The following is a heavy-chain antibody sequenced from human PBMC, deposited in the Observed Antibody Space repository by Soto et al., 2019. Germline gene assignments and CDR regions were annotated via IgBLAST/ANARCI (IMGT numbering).Heavy chain of an antibody. D-gene: IGHD1-26*01. CDR2: IYYSGST. J-gene: IGHJ4*02. V-gene: IGHV4-61*01. CDR1: GGSVSSGSYY. CDR3: ARVPKWELHHFDY. Sequence: ASETLSLTCTVSGGSVSSGSYYWSWIRQPPGKGLEWIGYIYYSGSTNYNPSLKSRVTISVDTSKNQFSLKLSSVTAADTAVYYCARVPKWELHHFDYWGQGTLVTVSS.